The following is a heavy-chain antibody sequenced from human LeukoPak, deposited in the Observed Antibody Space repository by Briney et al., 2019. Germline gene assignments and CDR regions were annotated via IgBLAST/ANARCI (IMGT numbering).Heavy chain of an antibody. CDR3: ARDSSGWYSFDY. CDR2: ICGGSSYT. D-gene: IGHD6-19*01. Sequence: AGGSLRLSCAASGFTFSNYDMSWVRQAPGKGLEWVSYICGGSSYTNYADSVKGRFIISRDNAKNSLYLQMNRRRAEDTAAYYCARDSSGWYSFDYGGQGTLVTVSS. CDR1: GFTFSNYD. V-gene: IGHV3-11*06. J-gene: IGHJ4*02.